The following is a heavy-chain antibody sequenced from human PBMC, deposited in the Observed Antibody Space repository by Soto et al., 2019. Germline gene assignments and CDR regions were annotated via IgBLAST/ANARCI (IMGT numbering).Heavy chain of an antibody. J-gene: IGHJ3*02. CDR3: ARGGGVGVAGSAAFDM. Sequence: QLHLVQSGAVVKKPGASVTVSCSASGYPVTAYYMHWVRQAPGRGLEWMGGINPATGAEKYTQTFQGRVNMTRDTYASTVFMELSGLTSEDTAVFYCARGGGVGVAGSAAFDMWGQGTLVTVSS. V-gene: IGHV1-2*02. D-gene: IGHD3-3*01. CDR1: GYPVTAYY. CDR2: INPATGAE.